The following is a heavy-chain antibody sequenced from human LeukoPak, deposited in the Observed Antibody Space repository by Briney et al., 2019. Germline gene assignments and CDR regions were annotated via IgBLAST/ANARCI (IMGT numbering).Heavy chain of an antibody. J-gene: IGHJ3*02. V-gene: IGHV4-59*12. CDR1: GGSISSYY. CDR3: ARGEGYCDSSSCYLLDGFDI. D-gene: IGHD2-2*01. CDR2: IYYSGSS. Sequence: SETLSLTCSVSGGSISSYYWSWIRQPPGKGLEWSGYIYYSGSSNYNPSLESRVTISVDTSKNQFSLRLNSVTAADTAVYYCARGEGYCDSSSCYLLDGFDIWGQATMVTVSS.